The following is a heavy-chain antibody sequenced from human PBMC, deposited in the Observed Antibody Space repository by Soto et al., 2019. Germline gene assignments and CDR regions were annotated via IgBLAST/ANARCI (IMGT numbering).Heavy chain of an antibody. CDR1: GGSFSGYY. D-gene: IGHD6-13*01. CDR2: INHSGST. V-gene: IGHV4-34*01. CDR3: ARASQETDGSSWYLRYFDY. Sequence: SETLSLTCAVYGGSFSGYYWSWIRQPPGKGLEWIGEINHSGSTNYNPSLKSRVTISVDTSKNQFSLKLSSVTAADTAVYYCARASQETDGSSWYLRYFDYWGQGTLVTVSS. J-gene: IGHJ4*02.